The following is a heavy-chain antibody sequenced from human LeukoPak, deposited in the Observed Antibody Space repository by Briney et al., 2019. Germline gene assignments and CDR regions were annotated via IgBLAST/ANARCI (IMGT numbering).Heavy chain of an antibody. CDR1: GFTFSSYS. CDR2: ISSSSTYI. Sequence: GGSLSLSCAASGFTFSSYSMNWVREAPGKGLEWVSSISSSSTYIYYADSVKGRFTISRDNTKNSVYLQMNSLRADDTAVYYCAKADGDKPFDYWGQGTLVTVSS. CDR3: AKADGDKPFDY. J-gene: IGHJ4*02. D-gene: IGHD4-17*01. V-gene: IGHV3-21*01.